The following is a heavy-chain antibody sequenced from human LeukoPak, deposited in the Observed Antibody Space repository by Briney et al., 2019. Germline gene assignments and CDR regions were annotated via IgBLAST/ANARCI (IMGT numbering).Heavy chain of an antibody. D-gene: IGHD2-15*01. CDR1: GFTFSSYA. CDR3: AKGYCGGGTCYSGFL. CDR2: ISYDGSNK. V-gene: IGHV3-30-3*01. J-gene: IGHJ4*02. Sequence: GGSLRLSCAASGFTFSSYAMHWVRQAPGKGLEWVAVISYDGSNKYYADSVKGRFTISRDNSKNTLYLQMNSLKTEDTAVYYCAKGYCGGGTCYSGFLWGQGTLVTVSS.